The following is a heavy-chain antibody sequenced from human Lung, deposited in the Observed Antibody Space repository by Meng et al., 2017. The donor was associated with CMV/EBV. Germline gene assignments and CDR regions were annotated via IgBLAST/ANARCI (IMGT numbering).Heavy chain of an antibody. V-gene: IGHV1-2*02. D-gene: IGHD4-11*01. CDR2: INPDTGDT. J-gene: IGHJ6*02. CDR1: NYTFIDRH. Sequence: SVKVSXKASNYTFIDRHIHWVRQAPGQGLEWMGWINPDTGDTKYAEEFHGRVTLTRDTSITTAYMDLSGLRSDDTAVYYCARGIIIIRDYHHFAVDVWGQGTTVTFSS. CDR3: ARGIIIIRDYHHFAVDV.